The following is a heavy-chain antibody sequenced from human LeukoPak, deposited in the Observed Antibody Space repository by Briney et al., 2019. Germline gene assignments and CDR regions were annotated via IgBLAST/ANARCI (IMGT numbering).Heavy chain of an antibody. J-gene: IGHJ6*02. D-gene: IGHD1-26*01. V-gene: IGHV3-43*02. CDR1: GMNFERYA. CDR3: ATWAFYHDLDV. Sequence: GGSPRLSCAASGMNFERYAMRWVRQRPGKGLEWVGVISADGKADHADAVKGRFTVSRDNSKDSLSLQMSSLRDEDTALYYCATWAFYHDLDVWGQGTTVIVSS. CDR2: ISADGKA.